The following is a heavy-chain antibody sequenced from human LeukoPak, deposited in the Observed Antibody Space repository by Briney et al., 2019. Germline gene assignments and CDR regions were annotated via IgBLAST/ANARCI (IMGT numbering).Heavy chain of an antibody. Sequence: SETLSLTCTVSGGSISSYYWSWIRQPAGKGLEWIGRIYTSGSTNYNPSLKSRVTMSVDTSKNQFSLKLSSVTAADTAVYYCARSLGYYDSSGYTFDYWGQGTLVTVSS. CDR3: ARSLGYYDSSGYTFDY. CDR2: IYTSGST. J-gene: IGHJ4*02. D-gene: IGHD3-22*01. CDR1: GGSISSYY. V-gene: IGHV4-4*07.